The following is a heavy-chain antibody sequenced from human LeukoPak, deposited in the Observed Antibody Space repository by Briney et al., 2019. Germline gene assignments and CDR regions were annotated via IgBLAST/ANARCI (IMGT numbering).Heavy chain of an antibody. CDR1: GFTLSNYG. J-gene: IGHJ4*02. CDR3: AKASRRQCPNARCYTLDY. D-gene: IGHD2-2*02. CDR2: ISTSGGST. V-gene: IGHV3-23*01. Sequence: GGSLRLSCAASGFTLSNYGMSGVREAPGKGLEGVSSISTSGGSTYYADSVKGRFTISRDNSKDTLYLQMNSLRAEDPAVYYFAKASRRQCPNARCYTLDYWGQGTLVTRSS.